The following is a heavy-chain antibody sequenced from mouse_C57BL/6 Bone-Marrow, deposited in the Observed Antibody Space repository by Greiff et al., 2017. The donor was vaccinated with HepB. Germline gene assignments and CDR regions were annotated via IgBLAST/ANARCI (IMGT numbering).Heavy chain of an antibody. V-gene: IGHV5-9-1*02. D-gene: IGHD2-5*01. CDR1: GFTFSSYA. CDR3: TRGGSNYYYAMDY. CDR2: ISSGGDYI. J-gene: IGHJ4*01. Sequence: EVKLVESGEGLVKPGGSLKLSCAASGFTFSSYAMSWVRQTPEKRLEWVAYISSGGDYIYYADTVKGRFTISRDNARNTLYLQMSSLKSEDTAMYYCTRGGSNYYYAMDYWGQGTSVTVSS.